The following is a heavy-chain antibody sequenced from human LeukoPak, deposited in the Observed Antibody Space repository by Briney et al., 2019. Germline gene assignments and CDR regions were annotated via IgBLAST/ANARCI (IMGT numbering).Heavy chain of an antibody. V-gene: IGHV4-59*01. D-gene: IGHD3-16*01. CDR1: GVSIHNYY. CDR2: IYYSGNT. J-gene: IGHJ2*01. Sequence: SETLSLTCTVSGVSIHNYYWSRIRLPPGKGLEWIGYIYYSGNTNYNPSLRSRVTISVDTSKNHFSLQLNSVTAADTAVYYCARGGWSLDLWGRGTLVTVSS. CDR3: ARGGWSLDL.